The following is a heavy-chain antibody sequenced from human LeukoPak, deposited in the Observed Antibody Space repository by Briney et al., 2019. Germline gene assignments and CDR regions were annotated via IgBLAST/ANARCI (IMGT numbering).Heavy chain of an antibody. CDR2: IYYSGST. Sequence: SETLSLTCTVSGGSISSYYWSWIRQPPGKGLEWIGYIYYSGSTNYNPSLKSRVTISVDTTKNQFSLKLSSVTAADTAVYYCARDPYDFWSGLDYWGQGTLVTVSS. CDR3: ARDPYDFWSGLDY. D-gene: IGHD3-3*01. CDR1: GGSISSYY. V-gene: IGHV4-59*12. J-gene: IGHJ4*02.